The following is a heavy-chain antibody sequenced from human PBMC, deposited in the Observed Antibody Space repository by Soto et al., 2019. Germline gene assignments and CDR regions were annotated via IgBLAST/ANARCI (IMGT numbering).Heavy chain of an antibody. CDR1: RYIFTAYF. J-gene: IGHJ5*02. CDR3: ASHDPGARFDP. CDR2: INPNNGAT. V-gene: IGHV1-2*02. D-gene: IGHD1-1*01. Sequence: QVQLVQSGAEVTKPGASVKVSCKAPRYIFTAYFMHWVRQAPGQGLEWMGWINPNNGATHYGLSFQGRVTMTRDTAISTAYLELSSLRADDTAVYYCASHDPGARFDPWGQGTLVIVSS.